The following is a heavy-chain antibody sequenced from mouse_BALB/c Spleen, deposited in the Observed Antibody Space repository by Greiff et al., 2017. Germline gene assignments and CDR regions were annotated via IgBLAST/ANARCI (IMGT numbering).Heavy chain of an antibody. CDR2: ISDGGSYT. CDR1: GFTFSSYT. D-gene: IGHD2-13*01. CDR3: ARDDSFAY. V-gene: IGHV5-4*02. Sequence: EVKLVESGGGLVKPGGSLKLSCAASGFTFSSYTMSWVRQTPEKRLEWVATISDGGSYTYYPDSVKGRFTISRDNAKNNLYLQMSSLKSEDTAMYYCARDDSFAYWGQGTLVTVSA. J-gene: IGHJ3*01.